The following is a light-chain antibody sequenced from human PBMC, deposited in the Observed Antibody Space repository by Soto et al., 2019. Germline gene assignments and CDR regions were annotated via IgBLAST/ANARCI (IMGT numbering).Light chain of an antibody. CDR1: SSNIGNNY. V-gene: IGLV1-51*02. CDR2: KNN. Sequence: QAVVTQPPSVSAAPGQKVTISCSGSSSNIGNNYVSWYQQLPGTAPKLLIYKNNERPSGIPDRFSGSKSGTSATLGITGLQTGDEADYYCGTWDSSLSAAGVFGGGTKVTVL. CDR3: GTWDSSLSAAGV. J-gene: IGLJ2*01.